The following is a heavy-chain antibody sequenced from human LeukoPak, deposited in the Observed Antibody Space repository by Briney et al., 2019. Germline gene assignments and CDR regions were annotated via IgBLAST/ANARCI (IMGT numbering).Heavy chain of an antibody. CDR2: IYYSGTT. V-gene: IGHV4-39*01. J-gene: IGHJ5*02. CDR1: GGSISSSNYY. Sequence: SETLSLTCTASGGSISSSNYYWGWIRQPPGKGLEWIGSIYYSGTTFYNPSLKSRLTISVDTSKNQFSLKLSSVTAADTAVYYCARRNLAAVTGKGGFDPWGQGTLVTVSS. CDR3: ARRNLAAVTGKGGFDP. D-gene: IGHD6-19*01.